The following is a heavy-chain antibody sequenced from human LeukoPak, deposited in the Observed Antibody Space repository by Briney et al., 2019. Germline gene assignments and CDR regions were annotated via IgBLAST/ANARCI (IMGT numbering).Heavy chain of an antibody. J-gene: IGHJ4*02. D-gene: IGHD1-26*01. CDR2: IRYDGNKK. V-gene: IGHV3-30*02. Sequence: PGGSLRLSCAASDFSFITYAMSWVRQAPGKGLEWMTFIRYDGNKKYYADSVKGRFTISRDNSKNTLYLQMNSLRAEDTAVYYCAKGSSGNYSTELDYWGQGTLVTVSS. CDR1: DFSFITYA. CDR3: AKGSSGNYSTELDY.